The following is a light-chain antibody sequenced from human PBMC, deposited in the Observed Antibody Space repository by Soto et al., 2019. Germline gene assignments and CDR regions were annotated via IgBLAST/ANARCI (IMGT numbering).Light chain of an antibody. CDR3: QTWATGIRV. CDR2: LNSDGRH. CDR1: SGHRTYA. J-gene: IGLJ3*02. V-gene: IGLV4-69*01. Sequence: LVLTQSPSASASLGASVKLTCTLSSGHRTYAIAWHQQQPEKGPRYLMKLNSDGRHTKGDGIPDRFSGSSSGAERYLTISSLQSEDEAYYYCQTWATGIRVFGGGTKL.